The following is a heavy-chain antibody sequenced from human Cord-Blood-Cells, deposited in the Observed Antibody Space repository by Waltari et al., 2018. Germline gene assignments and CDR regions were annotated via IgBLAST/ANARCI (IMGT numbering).Heavy chain of an antibody. D-gene: IGHD5-18*01. CDR1: GYTFTSYY. Sequence: QVQLVQSGAEVKKPGASVKVSCKASGYTFTSYYMHWVRQAPGQGLEWMGIISPRGGSTSYAQKFQGRVTMTRDTSTSTVYMELSSLRSEDTAVYYCARAPYVDTAMADYWGQGTLVTVSS. V-gene: IGHV1-46*01. CDR2: ISPRGGST. J-gene: IGHJ4*02. CDR3: ARAPYVDTAMADY.